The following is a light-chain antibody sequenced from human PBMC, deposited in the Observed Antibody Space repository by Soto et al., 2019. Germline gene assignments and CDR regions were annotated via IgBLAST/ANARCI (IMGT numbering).Light chain of an antibody. CDR3: QHCNSYSEA. Sequence: DIQLSQSPSTVSGSVGDRVTITCRASQTISSWLAWYQQKPGKAPKLLIYKASTLKSGVPSRFSGSGSGTEFTLTISSLQPDDFATYYCQHCNSYSEAFGQGTKVDIK. CDR2: KAS. J-gene: IGKJ1*01. V-gene: IGKV1-5*03. CDR1: QTISSW.